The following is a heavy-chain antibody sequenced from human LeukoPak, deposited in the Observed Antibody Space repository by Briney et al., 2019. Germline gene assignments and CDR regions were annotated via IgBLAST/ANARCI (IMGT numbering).Heavy chain of an antibody. CDR1: GYTFTSYG. CDR2: IIPIFGTA. Sequence: WASVKVSCKASGYTFTSYGISWVRQAPGQGLEWMGGIIPIFGTANYAQKFQGRVTITADESTSTAYMELSSLRSEDTAVYYCARRLRDWVTTSYYYGMDVWGQGTTVTVSS. V-gene: IGHV1-69*13. CDR3: ARRLRDWVTTSYYYGMDV. J-gene: IGHJ6*02. D-gene: IGHD4-11*01.